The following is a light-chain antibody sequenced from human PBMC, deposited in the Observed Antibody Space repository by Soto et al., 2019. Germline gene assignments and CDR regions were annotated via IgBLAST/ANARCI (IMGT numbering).Light chain of an antibody. CDR1: QSISSY. J-gene: IGKJ1*01. Sequence: DIQMTQSPSSLSASVGDRVTITFRASQSISSYLNWYQQKPGKAPKLLIYAASSLQSGVPSRFSGSGSGTEFTLSISSLQPEDFATYYCQQLNTYPETFGQGTKVDIK. CDR3: QQLNTYPET. V-gene: IGKV1-9*01. CDR2: AAS.